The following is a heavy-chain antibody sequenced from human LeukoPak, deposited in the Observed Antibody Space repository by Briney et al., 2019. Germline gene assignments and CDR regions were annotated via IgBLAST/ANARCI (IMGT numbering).Heavy chain of an antibody. D-gene: IGHD2-2*01. J-gene: IGHJ4*02. CDR3: AHLNCSSTSCQGVYFDY. CDR1: GFSLSTSAVG. V-gene: IGHV2-5*02. Sequence: KESGPTLVKPTQTLTLTCTFSGFSLSTSAVGVGWIRQPPGKALEWLALIYWDDDKRYSPSLKSRLTITKDTSKNQVVLTMTNMDPVDTATYYCAHLNCSSTSCQGVYFDYWGQGTLVTVSS. CDR2: IYWDDDK.